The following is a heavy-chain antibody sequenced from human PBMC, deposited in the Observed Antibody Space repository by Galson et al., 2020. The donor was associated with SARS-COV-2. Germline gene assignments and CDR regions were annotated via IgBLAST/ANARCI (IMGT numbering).Heavy chain of an antibody. CDR1: GFTFSSYA. Sequence: PGGSLRLSCAASGFTFSSYAMTWVRQAPGKGLEWVSSISGSGDSTYYADSVKGRFTMSRDNSKNTLYLQMKSLKAEDTAVYFCAKQAWFEGLISPSDYWGQGTLVTV. CDR3: AKQAWFEGLISPSDY. V-gene: IGHV3-23*01. CDR2: ISGSGDST. J-gene: IGHJ4*02. D-gene: IGHD3-10*01.